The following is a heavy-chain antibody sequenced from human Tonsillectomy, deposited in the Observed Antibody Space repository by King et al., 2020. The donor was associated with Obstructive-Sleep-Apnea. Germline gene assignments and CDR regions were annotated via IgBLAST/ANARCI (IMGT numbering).Heavy chain of an antibody. CDR2: IYYSGGS. D-gene: IGHD3-22*01. CDR3: ARDKVRGSMIVVVRSPQYYYYGMDV. Sequence: LQLQESGPGLVKPSENLFLTCTVSGGSSSSSSDYWGWIRQTPGKGLEWIGSIYYSGGSYYNTPLNSRGTISVATSNNQFSLKLSSVTAPDTAGDYCARDKVRGSMIVVVRSPQYYYYGMDVWGQGTPVTVSS. J-gene: IGHJ6*02. CDR1: GGSSSSSSDY. V-gene: IGHV4-39*07.